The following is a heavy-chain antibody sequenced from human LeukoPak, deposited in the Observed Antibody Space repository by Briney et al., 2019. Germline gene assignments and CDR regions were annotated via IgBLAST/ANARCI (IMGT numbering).Heavy chain of an antibody. CDR1: GGSVSSSGYY. Sequence: SETLSLTCTVSGGSVSSSGYYWGWIRQPPGKGLEWIGSIYYSGSTYYNPSLKSRVSISVDTSKNQFSLNLTSVTAADTAVYFCAGPGIAATGAFDCWGQGTLVTVSS. D-gene: IGHD6-13*01. CDR3: AGPGIAATGAFDC. CDR2: IYYSGST. J-gene: IGHJ4*02. V-gene: IGHV4-39*01.